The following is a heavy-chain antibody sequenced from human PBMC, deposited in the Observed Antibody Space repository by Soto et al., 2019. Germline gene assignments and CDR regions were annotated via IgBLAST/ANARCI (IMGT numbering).Heavy chain of an antibody. CDR3: ALISHEFDSTGYSGFDR. Sequence: GVALSLACSSSGCTLISHSMSGVLQAPGQGLEWVANIKQDGSEKYYVDSVKGRFTISRDNAKNSLYLQMNSLGAEDTAVYYCALISHEFDSTGYSGFDRCAQGT. D-gene: IGHD3-22*01. J-gene: IGHJ5*02. CDR1: GCTLISHS. CDR2: IKQDGSEK. V-gene: IGHV3-7*03.